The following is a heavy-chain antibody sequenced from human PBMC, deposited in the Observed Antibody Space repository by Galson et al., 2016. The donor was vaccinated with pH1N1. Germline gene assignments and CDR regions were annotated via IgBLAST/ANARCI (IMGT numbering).Heavy chain of an antibody. V-gene: IGHV3-7*03. CDR3: ASKLYGDPNY. CDR2: INQDDSKK. Sequence: SLRLSCAAFEFTLQTYPMSWVRRVPGKGLEWVANINQDDSKKNYVASVRGRFTISRDNAKNSLFLQMNSLRVEDTAVYYCASKLYGDPNYWGQGALVTVSS. J-gene: IGHJ4*02. D-gene: IGHD4-17*01. CDR1: EFTLQTYP.